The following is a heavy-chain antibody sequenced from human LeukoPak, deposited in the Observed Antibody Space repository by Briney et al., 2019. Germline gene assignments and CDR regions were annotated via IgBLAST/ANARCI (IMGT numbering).Heavy chain of an antibody. CDR2: IYYSGST. J-gene: IGHJ4*02. CDR1: GGSISSGGYY. V-gene: IGHV4-31*03. Sequence: PSQTLSLTCTVSGGSISSGGYYWSWIRQHPGKGLEWIGYIYYSGSTYYNPSLKSRVTISVDTSKNQFSLKLSSVTAADTAVYYCARDVRGRGWELTAYFGYWGQGTLVTVSS. CDR3: ARDVRGRGWELTAYFGY. D-gene: IGHD1-26*01.